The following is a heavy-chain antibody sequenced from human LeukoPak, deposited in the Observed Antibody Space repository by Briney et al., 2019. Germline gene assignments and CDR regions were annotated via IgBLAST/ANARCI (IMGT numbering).Heavy chain of an antibody. CDR3: ARGPTFTIFGVVRAYGMDV. D-gene: IGHD3-3*01. CDR2: IYHSGST. CDR1: GGSISSGGYS. Sequence: PSQTLSLTCAVSGGSISSGGYSWSWIRQPPGKGLEWIGYIYHSGSTYYNPSLKSRVTISVDTSKNQFSLKLSSVTAADTAVYYCARGPTFTIFGVVRAYGMDVWGQGTTVTVSS. J-gene: IGHJ6*02. V-gene: IGHV4-30-2*01.